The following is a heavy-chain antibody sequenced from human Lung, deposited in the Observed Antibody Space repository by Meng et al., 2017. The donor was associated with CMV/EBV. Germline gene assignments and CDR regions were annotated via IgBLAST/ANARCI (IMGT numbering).Heavy chain of an antibody. J-gene: IGHJ4*02. CDR1: GFIVSTKY. CDR3: ARGEVPAIIDY. CDR2: IYSGGST. V-gene: IGHV3-66*01. D-gene: IGHD2-2*01. Sequence: VQLVESGGGLVQPGGSLRLSCEAYGFIVSTKYMNWVRQAPGKGLEWVSVIYSGGSTYYTDSVKGRFTISRDNSKNTLYLQMNSLRTEDTAVYYCARGEVPAIIDYWGQGILVTASS.